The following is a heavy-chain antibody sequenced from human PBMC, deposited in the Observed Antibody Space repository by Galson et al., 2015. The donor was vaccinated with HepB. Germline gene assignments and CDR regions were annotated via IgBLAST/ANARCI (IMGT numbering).Heavy chain of an antibody. V-gene: IGHV1-3*01. CDR1: GYTFTSYA. CDR2: INAGNGNT. Sequence: SVKVSCKASGYTFTSYALHWVRQAPGQRLEWMGWINAGNGNTKYSQKFQGRVTITRDTSASTAYMELSSLRSEDTAVYYCARDIVGNYYDSSGFDYWGQGTLVTVSS. J-gene: IGHJ4*02. CDR3: ARDIVGNYYDSSGFDY. D-gene: IGHD3-22*01.